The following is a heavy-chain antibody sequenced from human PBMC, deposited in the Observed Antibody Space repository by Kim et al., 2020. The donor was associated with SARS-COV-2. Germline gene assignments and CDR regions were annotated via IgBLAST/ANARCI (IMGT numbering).Heavy chain of an antibody. V-gene: IGHV5-51*01. D-gene: IGHD5-12*01. J-gene: IGHJ4*02. CDR2: IYPGDSDT. CDR3: ARHFLNAISVSGYDSQVGFDY. Sequence: GESLKISCKGSGYSFTSYWIGWVRQMPGKGLEWMGIIYPGDSDTRYSPSFQGQVTISADKSISTAYLQWSSLKASDTAMYYCARHFLNAISVSGYDSQVGFDYWGQGTLVTVSS. CDR1: GYSFTSYW.